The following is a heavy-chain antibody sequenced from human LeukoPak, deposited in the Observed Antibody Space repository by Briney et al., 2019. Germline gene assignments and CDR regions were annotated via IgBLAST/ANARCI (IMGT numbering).Heavy chain of an antibody. D-gene: IGHD2-2*02. J-gene: IGHJ4*02. CDR1: GGSISSSDYS. V-gene: IGHV4-39*01. CDR2: ISYTGRT. Sequence: PSETLSLTCTVSGGSISSSDYSWGWVRQPPGKGLEWIGKISYTGRTYYNPSLKSRVAISVDTTKNQFSLKLSSVTAADMAVYYCATHKYTTASLHWGQGTLVTVSS. CDR3: ATHKYTTASLH.